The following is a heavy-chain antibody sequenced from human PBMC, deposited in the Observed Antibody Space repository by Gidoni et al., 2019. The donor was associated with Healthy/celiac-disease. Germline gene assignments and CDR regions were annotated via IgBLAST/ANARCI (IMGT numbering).Heavy chain of an antibody. V-gene: IGHV3-30-3*01. CDR2: ISYDGSTN. CDR1: GFTFSSYA. CDR3: ARGAYSNLPPPPPGPPKPPLYYYYGMDV. Sequence: QVQLVESGGGVVQPGRSLRLSCAASGFTFSSYARHWVRQAPGKGLEWVAVISYDGSTNYSAASVKGRFTISRDNSKNTLYLQMNSLRAEDTAVYYCARGAYSNLPPPPPGPPKPPLYYYYGMDVWGQGTTVTVSS. D-gene: IGHD4-4*01. J-gene: IGHJ6*02.